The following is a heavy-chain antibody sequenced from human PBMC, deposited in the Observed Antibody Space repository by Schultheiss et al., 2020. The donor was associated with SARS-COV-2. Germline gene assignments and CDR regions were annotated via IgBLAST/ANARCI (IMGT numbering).Heavy chain of an antibody. CDR2: INHSGST. J-gene: IGHJ4*02. CDR3: ARADSSGYYHYGPPNY. CDR1: GGSFSGYY. Sequence: SETLSLTCAVYGGSFSGYYWSWIRQPPGKGLEWIGEINHSGSTNYNPSLKSRVTISVDTSKNQFSLKLSSVTAADTAVYYCARADSSGYYHYGPPNYWGQGTLVTVSS. D-gene: IGHD3-22*01. V-gene: IGHV4-34*01.